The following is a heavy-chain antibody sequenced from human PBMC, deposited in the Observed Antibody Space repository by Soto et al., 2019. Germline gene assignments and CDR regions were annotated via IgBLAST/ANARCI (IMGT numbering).Heavy chain of an antibody. Sequence: GGSLRLSCAASGFTFSSYGMHWVRQAPGMGLAWVAVIWYDGSNKYYADSVKGRFTLSRDNSKNTLYLQMNSLRAEDTAVYYCSRDSGDNWNYDDNYMDVWGKGTTVTVSS. CDR3: SRDSGDNWNYDDNYMDV. D-gene: IGHD1-7*01. CDR1: GFTFSSYG. J-gene: IGHJ6*03. CDR2: IWYDGSNK. V-gene: IGHV3-33*01.